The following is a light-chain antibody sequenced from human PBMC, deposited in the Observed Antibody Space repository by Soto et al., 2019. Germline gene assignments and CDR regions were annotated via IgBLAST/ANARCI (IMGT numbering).Light chain of an antibody. V-gene: IGKV3-20*01. CDR1: QSVSSTF. CDR3: QQYGASPPMYA. Sequence: EFVLTQSPGTLSLSPGERATLSCRASQSVSSTFLAWYQQNPGQAPRLLIYGASSRATGIPGRFSGSGSGTDFTLTISRLEPEDSAVYYCQQYGASPPMYAFGQGTKLEIK. CDR2: GAS. J-gene: IGKJ2*01.